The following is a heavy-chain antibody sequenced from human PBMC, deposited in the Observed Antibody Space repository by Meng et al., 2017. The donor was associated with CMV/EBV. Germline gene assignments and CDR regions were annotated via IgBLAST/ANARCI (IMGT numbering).Heavy chain of an antibody. Sequence: GSLRLSCTVSGGSINNYYWSWLRQPPGKELEWIAYIYNNVNTNYNPSLKSRVNISADTSQSQFFLKLTSATAADTAVYYCARGTRYCGAAHCYTHDYWGQGVLVTVSS. J-gene: IGHJ4*02. CDR3: ARGTRYCGAAHCYTHDY. CDR2: IYNNVNT. V-gene: IGHV4-59*01. CDR1: GGSINNYY. D-gene: IGHD2-21*01.